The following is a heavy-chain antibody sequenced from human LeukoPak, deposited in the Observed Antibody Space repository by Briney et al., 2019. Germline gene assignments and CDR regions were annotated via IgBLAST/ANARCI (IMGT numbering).Heavy chain of an antibody. CDR1: GYTFTGYY. Sequence: GASVKVSCKASGYTFTGYYGHWVRQAPGQGLEWMGWINPSSGGTNYAQKFQGRVTMTGDTSISTAYMELSRLSSDDTAVYFCAGRPDTSVVAIFDYWGQGTLVTISS. D-gene: IGHD2-2*01. V-gene: IGHV1-2*02. CDR2: INPSSGGT. J-gene: IGHJ4*02. CDR3: AGRPDTSVVAIFDY.